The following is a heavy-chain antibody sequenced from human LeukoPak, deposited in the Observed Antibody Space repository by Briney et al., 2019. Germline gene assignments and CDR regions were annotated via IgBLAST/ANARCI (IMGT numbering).Heavy chain of an antibody. J-gene: IGHJ4*02. D-gene: IGHD3-22*01. CDR2: INWNGGST. CDR1: GFTFDNYG. CDR3: AREIKGYFETSGSYYFDY. Sequence: GGSLRLSCAASGFTFDNYGMSWVRQVPGKGLEWVSNINWNGGSTAYADSVKGRFTISRDNAKNSLYLQMKSLRADDTAFYYCAREIKGYFETSGSYYFDYWGQGTLVPSPQ. V-gene: IGHV3-20*04.